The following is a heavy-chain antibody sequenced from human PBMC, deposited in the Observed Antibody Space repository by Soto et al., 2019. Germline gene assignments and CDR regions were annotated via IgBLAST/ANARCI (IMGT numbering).Heavy chain of an antibody. CDR1: GGTFSSYA. CDR3: ARSQGSSTSLEIYYYYYYGMDV. D-gene: IGHD2-2*01. J-gene: IGHJ6*02. CDR2: IIPISGTA. V-gene: IGHV1-69*01. Sequence: QVPLVQFGAEVKKPGSSVKVSCKASGGTFSSYAISWVRQAPGQGLEWMGGIIPISGTANYAQKFQGRVTITADESTSTAYMELSSLRSEDTAVYYCARSQGSSTSLEIYYYYYYGMDVWGQGTTVTVSS.